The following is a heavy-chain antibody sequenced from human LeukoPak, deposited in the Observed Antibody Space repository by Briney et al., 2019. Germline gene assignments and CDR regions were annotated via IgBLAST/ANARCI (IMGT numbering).Heavy chain of an antibody. Sequence: PGRSLRLSCAASGFTFSSYGMHWVRQAPGKGLEWVAVISYDGSNKYYADSVKGRFTVSRDNSKNTLYLQTNSLRAEDTAVYYCAKDRSGYGAPSPFDYWGQGTLVTVSS. D-gene: IGHD5-12*01. V-gene: IGHV3-30*18. CDR3: AKDRSGYGAPSPFDY. J-gene: IGHJ4*02. CDR2: ISYDGSNK. CDR1: GFTFSSYG.